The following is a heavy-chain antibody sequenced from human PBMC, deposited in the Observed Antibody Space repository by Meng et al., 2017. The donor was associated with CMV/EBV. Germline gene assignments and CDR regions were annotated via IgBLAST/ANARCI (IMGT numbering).Heavy chain of an antibody. Sequence: GESLKISCAASGFTFSSYEMNWVRQAPGKGLEWVSYISSSGSTIYYADSVKGRFTISRDNSKNTLYLQMNSLRAEDTAVYYCAKDSIVVVPAAIGLYNWFDPWGQGTLVTVSS. CDR3: AKDSIVVVPAAIGLYNWFDP. CDR1: GFTFSSYE. J-gene: IGHJ5*02. V-gene: IGHV3-48*03. CDR2: ISSSGSTI. D-gene: IGHD2-2*02.